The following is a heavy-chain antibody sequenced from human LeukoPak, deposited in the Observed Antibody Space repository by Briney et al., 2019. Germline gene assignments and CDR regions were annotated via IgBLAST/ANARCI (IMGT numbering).Heavy chain of an antibody. CDR2: IYYSGST. D-gene: IGHD3-22*01. CDR3: AKDGDPLYYDSSFDY. V-gene: IGHV4-59*12. CDR1: GCSISSYY. Sequence: PSETLSLTCTVSGCSISSYYWRWIRQPPGKGLEWIAYIYYSGSTNYNPSLKSRVTISVDKSKNQFSLKLSSVTAADTAVYYCAKDGDPLYYDSSFDYWGQGTLVTVSS. J-gene: IGHJ4*02.